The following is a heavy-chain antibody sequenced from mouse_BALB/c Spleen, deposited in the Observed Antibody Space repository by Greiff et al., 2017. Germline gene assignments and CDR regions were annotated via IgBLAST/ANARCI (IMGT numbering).Heavy chain of an antibody. CDR2: INPSSGYT. CDR3: EKLWLRLGGKAMDY. V-gene: IGHV1-4*01. D-gene: IGHD2-2*01. J-gene: IGHJ4*01. Sequence: VKLMESGAELVRPGASVKMSCKASGYTFTSYTMHWVKQRPGQGLEWIGYINPSSGYTNYNQKFKGKATLTADKTSSTAYMQLSSLTSEDSAVYYSEKLWLRLGGKAMDYWGQGTSVTVSS. CDR1: GYTFTSYT.